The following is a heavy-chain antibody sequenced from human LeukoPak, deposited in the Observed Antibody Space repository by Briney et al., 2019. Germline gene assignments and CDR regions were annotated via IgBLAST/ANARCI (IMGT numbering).Heavy chain of an antibody. J-gene: IGHJ4*02. D-gene: IGHD5-18*01. CDR3: AKRIQSAMATGY. Sequence: GGSLRLSCAASGFTFSNYNMNWVRQAPGKGLEWVSYISSSSSTIYYADSVKGRFTISRDNSKNTLYLQMNSLRAEDTAVYYCAKRIQSAMATGYWGQGTLVTVSS. CDR1: GFTFSNYN. CDR2: ISSSSSTI. V-gene: IGHV3-48*04.